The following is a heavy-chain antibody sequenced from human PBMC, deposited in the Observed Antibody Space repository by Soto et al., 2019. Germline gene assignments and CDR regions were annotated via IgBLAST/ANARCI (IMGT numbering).Heavy chain of an antibody. CDR2: MNPNSGNT. CDR1: GYTFTSYD. CDR3: ARERTGTTSMEV. V-gene: IGHV1-8*01. Sequence: QVQLVQSGAEVKKPGASVKVSCKASGYTFTSYDINWVRQATGQGLEWMGWMNPNSGNTGYAQKFQGRVTMTRNSSISTAYIEPSSLSSEETAVYYCARERTGTTSMEVWGQGTTVTVSS. D-gene: IGHD1-1*01. J-gene: IGHJ6*02.